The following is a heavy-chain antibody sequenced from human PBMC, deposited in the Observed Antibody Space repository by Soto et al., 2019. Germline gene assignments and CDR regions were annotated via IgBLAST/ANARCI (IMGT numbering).Heavy chain of an antibody. Sequence: SETLSLTCAVYGGSFSGYYWSWIRQPPGKGLEWIGEINHSGSTNYNPSLKSRVTISVDTSKNQFSLKLSSVTAADTAVYYCARGRNYYDSRWFDPWGQGTLVTVSS. CDR3: ARGRNYYDSRWFDP. V-gene: IGHV4-34*01. D-gene: IGHD3-22*01. CDR2: INHSGST. J-gene: IGHJ5*02. CDR1: GGSFSGYY.